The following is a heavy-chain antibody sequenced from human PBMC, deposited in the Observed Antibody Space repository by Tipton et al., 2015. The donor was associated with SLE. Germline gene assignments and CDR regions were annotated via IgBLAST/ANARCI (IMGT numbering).Heavy chain of an antibody. D-gene: IGHD6-6*01. CDR1: GVSVSSDEYY. J-gene: IGHJ6*02. CDR2: VYTSGTT. CDR3: ASISYRASRPSYYYYYGMDV. Sequence: TLSLTCSVSGVSVSSDEYYWSWIRKPAGKGLEWVGRVYTSGTTDYNPSLKSRVTISVDTSKNQFSLKVTSMTAADTAVYHCASISYRASRPSYYYYYGMDVWGQGTTVTVSS. V-gene: IGHV4-61*02.